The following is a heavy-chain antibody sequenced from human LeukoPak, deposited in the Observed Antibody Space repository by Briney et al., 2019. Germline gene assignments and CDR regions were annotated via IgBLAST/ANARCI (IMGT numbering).Heavy chain of an antibody. J-gene: IGHJ4*02. CDR2: ISSGGRYV. V-gene: IGHV3-21*01. CDR3: ARDFDY. CDR1: GFTFSDYS. Sequence: PGGSLRLSCAASGFTFSDYSMNWVRQAPGKGLEWVSSISSGGRYVFYADSVKGRFTISRDNAKNSLYLQMNSLRAEDTAVYYCARDFDYWGQGTLSPSPQ.